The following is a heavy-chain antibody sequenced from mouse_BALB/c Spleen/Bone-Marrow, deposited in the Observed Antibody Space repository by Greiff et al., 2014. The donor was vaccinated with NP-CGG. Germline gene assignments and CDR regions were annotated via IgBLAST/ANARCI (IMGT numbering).Heavy chain of an antibody. V-gene: IGHV1-18*01. CDR3: ARSYGYERSWFAY. CDR1: GYTFTEYT. Sequence: VQLQQSGPELVKPGASVKISCKTSGYTFTEYTMHWVKQSHGKSLGWIGGINPNNGGTSYNQKFKGKATLTVDKSSSTAYMELRSLTSEDSAVYYCARSYGYERSWFAYWGQGTLVTVSA. D-gene: IGHD2-2*01. CDR2: INPNNGGT. J-gene: IGHJ3*01.